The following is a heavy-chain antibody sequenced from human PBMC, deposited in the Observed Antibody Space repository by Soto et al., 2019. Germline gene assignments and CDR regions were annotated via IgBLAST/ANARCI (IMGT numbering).Heavy chain of an antibody. CDR1: GGSVSSSKW. CDR3: ARVPGVVVSADDAFHS. Sequence: QVQLQESGPGLVKPSGTLSLTCAVSGGSVSSSKWWSWVRQSPGKGLEWMGAIYHSGRAHYNPSLKSRATITLDKSKSQSSRRLTPVTAADTAVYYCARVPGVVVSADDAFHSWGPGTRVIVSS. D-gene: IGHD2-21*02. J-gene: IGHJ3*02. CDR2: IYHSGRA. V-gene: IGHV4-4*02.